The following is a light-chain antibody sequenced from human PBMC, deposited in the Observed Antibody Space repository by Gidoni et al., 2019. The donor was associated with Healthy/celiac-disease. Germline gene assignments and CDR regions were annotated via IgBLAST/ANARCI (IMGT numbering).Light chain of an antibody. V-gene: IGLV2-23*01. CDR2: EGS. J-gene: IGLJ2*01. CDR3: CSYAGSSTLVV. CDR1: SSDVGSYNL. Sequence: NISCTGTSSDVGSYNLVSWYQKHPGKAPKLMIYEGSKRPSGVSNRFSGSKSGNTASLTISGLQAEDEADYYCCSYAGSSTLVVFGGGTKLTVL.